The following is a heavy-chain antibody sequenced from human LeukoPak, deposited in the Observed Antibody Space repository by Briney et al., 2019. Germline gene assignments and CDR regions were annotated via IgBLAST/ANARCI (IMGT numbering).Heavy chain of an antibody. CDR3: ARGGSSWYREGLSAWFDP. J-gene: IGHJ5*02. Sequence: SETLSLTCTVSGVSISSYYWSWIRQPPGKGLEWIGYIYYSGSTNYNPSLKSRVTISVDTSKNQFSLKLSSVTAADTAVYYCARGGSSWYREGLSAWFDPWGQGTLVTVSS. CDR2: IYYSGST. CDR1: GVSISSYY. D-gene: IGHD6-13*01. V-gene: IGHV4-59*12.